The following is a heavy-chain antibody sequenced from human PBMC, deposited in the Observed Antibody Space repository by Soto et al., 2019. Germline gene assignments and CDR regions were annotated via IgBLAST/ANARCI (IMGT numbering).Heavy chain of an antibody. Sequence: SGPTLVNPTQTLTLTCTFSGFSLSTSGMSVGWIRQPPGKALEWLALIYWNDDKRYSPSLKSRLTITKDTSKNQVVLTMTNMDPVDKATYYCARQATGDFCGAYYATTYNMHVWGQATTVTVFS. CDR1: GFSLSTSGMS. V-gene: IGHV2-5*01. CDR2: IYWNDDK. D-gene: IGHD3-3*01. J-gene: IGHJ6*02. CDR3: ARQATGDFCGAYYATTYNMHV.